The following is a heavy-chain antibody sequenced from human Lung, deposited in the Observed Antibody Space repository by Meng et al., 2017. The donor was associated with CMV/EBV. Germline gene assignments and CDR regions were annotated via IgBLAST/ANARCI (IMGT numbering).Heavy chain of an antibody. D-gene: IGHD4-23*01. J-gene: IGHJ6*02. CDR1: SGFTLSGYA. CDR3: ARDVTTLGYSGMDV. Sequence: GGSLRLSCVASSGFTLSGYAMHWVRQAPGKGLEWLALISYDGSTEYHADAVRGRFSISRDNSKNTLYVHMNSLRPKDTAIYYCARDVTTLGYSGMDVWGQGTTVTVSS. V-gene: IGHV3-30*04. CDR2: ISYDGSTE.